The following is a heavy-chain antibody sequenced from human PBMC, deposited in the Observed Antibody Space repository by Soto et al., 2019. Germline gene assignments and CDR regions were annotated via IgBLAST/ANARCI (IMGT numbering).Heavy chain of an antibody. J-gene: IGHJ6*02. CDR3: ARVTWEYDFSSGYYNPTPRYYYYYGIDV. Sequence: QVQLVESGGGVVQPGRSLRLSCAASGFTFSSYGMHWVRQAPGKGLEWVADIWYDGGNKYYADSVKGRFTISRDNSKNTLYIQMTRHTAEDKAVCYCARVTWEYDFSSGYYNPTPRYYYYYGIDVWGQGTMVTVSS. V-gene: IGHV3-33*01. CDR1: GFTFSSYG. CDR2: IWYDGGNK. D-gene: IGHD3-3*01.